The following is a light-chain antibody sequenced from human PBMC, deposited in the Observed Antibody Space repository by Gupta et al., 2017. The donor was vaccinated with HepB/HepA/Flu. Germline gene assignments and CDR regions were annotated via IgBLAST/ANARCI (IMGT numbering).Light chain of an antibody. CDR2: RNN. CDR3: ATWDDSRSCYV. V-gene: IGLV1-47*01. J-gene: IGLJ1*01. Sequence: SVLPQPPSASATPGQRVTISCSGSSSTIGSNYVSWYQQFPGTAPKLLIYRNNQRPSGVPERFSGSKYDTSAALAISGLRAEDEADYYFATWDDSRSCYVFGDGTNFTVL. CDR1: SSTIGSNY.